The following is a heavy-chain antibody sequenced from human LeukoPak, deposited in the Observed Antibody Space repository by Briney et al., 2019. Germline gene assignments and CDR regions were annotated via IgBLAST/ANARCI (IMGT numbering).Heavy chain of an antibody. CDR3: AKDNEPYNWNSLLGY. D-gene: IGHD1-7*01. CDR2: ISGSGGST. CDR1: GFTFSSYA. V-gene: IGHV3-23*01. J-gene: IGHJ4*02. Sequence: GGSLRLSCAASGFTFSSYAMSWVRQAPGKGLEWASAISGSGGSTYYADSVKGRFTISRDNSKNTLYLQMNSLRAEDTAVYYCAKDNEPYNWNSLLGYWGQGTLVTVSS.